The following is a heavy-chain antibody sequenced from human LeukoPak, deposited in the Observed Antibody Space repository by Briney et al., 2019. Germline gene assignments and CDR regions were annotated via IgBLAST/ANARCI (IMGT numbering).Heavy chain of an antibody. J-gene: IGHJ3*02. D-gene: IGHD1-26*01. CDR1: GGSNSSYY. CDR3: ARDPPELLHAFDI. Sequence: PSETLSLTRTVSGGSNSSYYWSWIRQPPGKGLEWIGNINYSGSTNYNPSFKSRVTISVDTSKNQFSLKLSSVTAADTAVYYCARDPPELLHAFDIWGQGTMVTVSS. CDR2: INYSGST. V-gene: IGHV4-59*01.